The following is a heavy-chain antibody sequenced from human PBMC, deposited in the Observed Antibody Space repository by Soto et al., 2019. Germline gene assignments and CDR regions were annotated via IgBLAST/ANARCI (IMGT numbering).Heavy chain of an antibody. D-gene: IGHD3-3*01. CDR1: GFTFSSYA. CDR2: ISYDGSNK. Sequence: GGSLRLSCAASGFTFSSYAMHWVRQAPGKGLEWVAVISYDGSNKYYADSVKGRFTISRDNSKNTLYLQMNSLRAEDTAVYYCARDGPGVVRFLEWLPARYYFDYWGQGTLVTVSS. V-gene: IGHV3-30-3*01. J-gene: IGHJ4*02. CDR3: ARDGPGVVRFLEWLPARYYFDY.